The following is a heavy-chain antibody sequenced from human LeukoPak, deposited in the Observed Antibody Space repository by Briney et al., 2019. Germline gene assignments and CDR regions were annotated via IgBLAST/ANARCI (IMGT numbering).Heavy chain of an antibody. D-gene: IGHD1-26*01. CDR3: ARDSGRGSRFDY. V-gene: IGHV3-53*04. J-gene: IGHJ4*02. CDR1: GFTVSSNY. Sequence: GGSLRLSCAASGFTVSSNYMSWVRQAPGKGLEWVSVIYSGGSTYYADSVKGRFTISRHNSKNTLYLQMNSLRAEDTAVYYCARDSGRGSRFDYWAREPWSPSPQ. CDR2: IYSGGST.